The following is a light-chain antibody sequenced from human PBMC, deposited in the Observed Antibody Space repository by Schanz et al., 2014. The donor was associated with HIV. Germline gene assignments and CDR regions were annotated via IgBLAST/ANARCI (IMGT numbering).Light chain of an antibody. CDR3: QHYDSYPWT. CDR1: QSISTW. Sequence: DIQMTQSPSTLSASVGDRLTITCRASQSISTWLAWYQQKPGKAPKVLIYKATTLESGVPSRFSGSGSGTAFSLTISSLQPEDFATYYCQHYDSYPWTFGQGTKVEIK. J-gene: IGKJ1*01. CDR2: KAT. V-gene: IGKV1-5*03.